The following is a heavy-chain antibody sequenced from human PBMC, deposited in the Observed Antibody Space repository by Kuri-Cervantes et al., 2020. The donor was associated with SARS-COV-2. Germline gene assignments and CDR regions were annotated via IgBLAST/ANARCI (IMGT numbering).Heavy chain of an antibody. CDR1: GYTFTGYY. J-gene: IGHJ3*02. V-gene: IGHV1-2*04. CDR2: INPNSGGT. Sequence: ASVKGCCKASGYTFTGYYMHCVRQAPGQGLEWMGWINPNSGGTNYAQKSQGWVTMTSDTSISKVYMELSRLRSDDTAVYYCARSTPFRRLMVISQGGAFDIWGQGTMVTVSS. CDR3: ARSTPFRRLMVISQGGAFDI. D-gene: IGHD2-8*01.